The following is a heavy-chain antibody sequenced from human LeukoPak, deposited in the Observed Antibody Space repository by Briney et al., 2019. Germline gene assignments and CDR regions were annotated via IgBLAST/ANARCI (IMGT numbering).Heavy chain of an antibody. J-gene: IGHJ4*02. CDR1: GFTFSSYA. D-gene: IGHD3-16*01. V-gene: IGHV3-23*01. Sequence: PGRSLRLSCAASGFTFSSYAMSWVRQAPGKGLEWVSAISGSGGSTYYADSVKGRFTISRDNSKNTLYLQMNSLRAEDTAVYYCAKLLGGPYDPIDYWGQGTLVTVSS. CDR2: ISGSGGST. CDR3: AKLLGGPYDPIDY.